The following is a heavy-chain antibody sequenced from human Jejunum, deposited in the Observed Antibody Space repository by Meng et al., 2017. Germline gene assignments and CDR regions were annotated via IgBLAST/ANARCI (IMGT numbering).Heavy chain of an antibody. J-gene: IGHJ6*02. Sequence: GESLKISCAASGFTFSSYPMHWVRQAPGKGLEWVAVMLYDGSDKYNADSVKGRFTISRDNSKNTLYLQMNSLRPEDTALYYCARDHRSGYHNYYYNYGLDVWGQGTTVTVSS. V-gene: IGHV3-30*01. CDR3: ARDHRSGYHNYYYNYGLDV. D-gene: IGHD3-3*01. CDR2: MLYDGSDK. CDR1: GFTFSSYP.